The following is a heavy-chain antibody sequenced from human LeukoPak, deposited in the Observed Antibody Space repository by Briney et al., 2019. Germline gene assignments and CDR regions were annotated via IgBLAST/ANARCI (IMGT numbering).Heavy chain of an antibody. Sequence: GGSLRLSCAASGFTLSNYWMPWVRHAPGKGLEWVSYISSSGSTIYYADSVKGRFTISRDNAKNSLYLQMNSLRAEDTAVYYCARALGGGSGSYYNDYWGQGTLVTVSS. CDR3: ARALGGGSGSYYNDY. CDR1: GFTLSNYW. D-gene: IGHD3-10*01. V-gene: IGHV3-11*01. CDR2: ISSSGSTI. J-gene: IGHJ4*02.